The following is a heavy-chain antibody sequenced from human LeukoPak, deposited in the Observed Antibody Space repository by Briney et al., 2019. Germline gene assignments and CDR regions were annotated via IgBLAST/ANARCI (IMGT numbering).Heavy chain of an antibody. V-gene: IGHV3-30*18. CDR2: ISYDGSNK. CDR1: RFTFSSNG. J-gene: IGHJ4*02. Sequence: PGGSLRLSCAASRFTFSSNGMHWVRQAPGKGLEWVAVISYDGSNKYYADSVKGRFTISRGNSWNTLFLQMNSLRAEDTAVYCCAKDPGGWLQISYYFDYWGQGTLVTVSS. CDR3: AKDPGGWLQISYYFDY. D-gene: IGHD5-24*01.